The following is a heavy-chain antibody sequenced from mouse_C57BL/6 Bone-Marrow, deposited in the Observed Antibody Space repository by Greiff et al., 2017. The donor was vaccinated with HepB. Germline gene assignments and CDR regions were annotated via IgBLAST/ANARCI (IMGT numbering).Heavy chain of an antibody. V-gene: IGHV1-26*01. Sequence: VQLQQSGPELVKPGASVKISCKASGYTFTDYYMNWVKQSHGKSLEWIGDINPNNGGTSYNQKFKGKATLTVDKSSSTAYMELRSLTSEDSAVYYCARVGDGSAYWGQGTLVTVSA. J-gene: IGHJ3*01. CDR3: ARVGDGSAY. CDR1: GYTFTDYY. CDR2: INPNNGGT. D-gene: IGHD2-3*01.